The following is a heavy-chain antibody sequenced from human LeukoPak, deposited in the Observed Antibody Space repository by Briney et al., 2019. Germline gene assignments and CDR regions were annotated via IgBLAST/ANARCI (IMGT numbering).Heavy chain of an antibody. CDR3: ARDSTDAARRYNWFDP. Sequence: PGRSLRLSCAASGFTVSDNYMSWVRQAPGKGLEWVSVIYSYGSTYYADSVKGRFIISRDNSKNTLYLQMNSLRAEDTAVYYCARDSTDAARRYNWFDPWGQGTLVTVSS. CDR1: GFTVSDNY. D-gene: IGHD6-6*01. J-gene: IGHJ5*02. CDR2: IYSYGST. V-gene: IGHV3-66*01.